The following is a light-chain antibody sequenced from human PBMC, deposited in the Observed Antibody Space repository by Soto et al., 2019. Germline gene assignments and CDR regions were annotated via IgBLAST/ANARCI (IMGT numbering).Light chain of an antibody. CDR1: DNIGSN. CDR2: AAS. V-gene: IGKV1-39*01. CDR3: QQSYRVLN. J-gene: IGKJ4*01. Sequence: DIQMTQSPASLSASVGDRVTITCRASDNIGSNLNWYQLQPGRAPKLLIYAASSLQSGVPSRFSGSGYGTKFTLTISSLQTADFATYFSQQSYRVLNFGGGTKGDIX.